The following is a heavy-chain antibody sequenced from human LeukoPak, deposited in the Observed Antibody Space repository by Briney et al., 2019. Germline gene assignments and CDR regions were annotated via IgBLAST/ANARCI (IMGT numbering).Heavy chain of an antibody. CDR1: GASINTGDYY. CDR2: IYYSGST. V-gene: IGHV4-30-4*01. D-gene: IGHD3-16*02. J-gene: IGHJ4*02. Sequence: SETLSLTCTVSGASINTGDYYWSWIRQPPGKGLEWIGYIYYSGSTRYNPSLKGRVTILVDTSKNQFSLKLSSVTAADTAVYYCARGPNYVWGSYRYFDYWGQGTPVAVSS. CDR3: ARGPNYVWGSYRYFDY.